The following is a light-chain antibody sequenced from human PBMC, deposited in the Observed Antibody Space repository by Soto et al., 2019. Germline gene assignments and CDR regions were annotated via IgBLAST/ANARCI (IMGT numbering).Light chain of an antibody. Sequence: DIPLTHSPSTLSASVGDRVTITCSTSQSISSYLNWYQQKPGKAPKLLIYAASSLQSGVPSRFSGSGSGTDFTLTISSLQPEDFATYYCQQSYSTPITFGQGTRLENK. CDR1: QSISSY. CDR3: QQSYSTPIT. CDR2: AAS. J-gene: IGKJ5*01. V-gene: IGKV1-39*01.